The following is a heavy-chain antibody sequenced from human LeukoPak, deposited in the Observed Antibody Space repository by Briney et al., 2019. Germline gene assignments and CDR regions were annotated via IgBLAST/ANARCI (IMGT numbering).Heavy chain of an antibody. V-gene: IGHV4-59*12. Sequence: PSETLSLTCTVSGGSISSYYWSWIRQPPGKGLEWIGYIYYSGSTNYNPSLKSRVTISVDTSKNQFSLKLSSVTAADTAVYYCARRRYYGSGSFNFDYWGQGTLVTVSS. CDR3: ARRRYYGSGSFNFDY. D-gene: IGHD3-10*01. CDR2: IYYSGST. J-gene: IGHJ4*02. CDR1: GGSISSYY.